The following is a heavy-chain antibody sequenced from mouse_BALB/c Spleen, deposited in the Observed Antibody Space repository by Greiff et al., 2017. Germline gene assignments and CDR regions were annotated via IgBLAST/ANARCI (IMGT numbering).Heavy chain of an antibody. V-gene: IGHV1-55*01. CDR2: IYPGSGST. D-gene: IGHD1-2*01. J-gene: IGHJ4*01. CDR3: ARVLRLRDHYYARDY. CDR1: GYNFTSYW. Sequence: QVQLQQPGAELVKPGTSVKLSCKASGYNFTSYWINWVKLRPGQGLEWIGDIYPGSGSTNYNEKFKSKATLTVDTSSSTAYMQLSSLASEDSAHYVCARVLRLRDHYYARDYWGQGTSVTVSS.